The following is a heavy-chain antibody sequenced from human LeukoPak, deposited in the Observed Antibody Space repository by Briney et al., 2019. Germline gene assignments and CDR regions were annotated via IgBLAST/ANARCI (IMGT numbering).Heavy chain of an antibody. V-gene: IGHV3-7*01. J-gene: IGHJ3*02. Sequence: GGSLRLSCAASGLIFSDYWMGWVRQAPGKGLEWVANIKQDGSERNYVDSVKGRFTISRDNAENSLFLQMGSLRVEDTAVYYCANLLVGAFNIWGQGRMVTVSS. CDR1: GLIFSDYW. D-gene: IGHD1-26*01. CDR2: IKQDGSER. CDR3: ANLLVGAFNI.